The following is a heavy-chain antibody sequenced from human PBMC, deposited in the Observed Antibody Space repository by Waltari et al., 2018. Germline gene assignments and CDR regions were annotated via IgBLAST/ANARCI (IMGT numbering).Heavy chain of an antibody. J-gene: IGHJ4*02. V-gene: IGHV3-23*03. CDR3: AKVERGGSYYS. CDR1: GFTFDDYA. CDR2: IYSGGST. Sequence: EVQLVESGGGLVQPGRSLRLSCAASGFTFDDYAMHWVRQAPGKGLEWVSVIYSGGSTYYADSVKGRFTISRDNSKNTLYLQMNSLRAEDTAVYYCAKVERGGSYYSWGQGTLVTVSS. D-gene: IGHD1-26*01.